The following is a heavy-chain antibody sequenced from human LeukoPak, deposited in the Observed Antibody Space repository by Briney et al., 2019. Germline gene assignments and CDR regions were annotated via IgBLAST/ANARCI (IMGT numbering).Heavy chain of an antibody. Sequence: ASETLSLTCTVSGGSISSYYWSWIRQPTGKGLEWIGYIYYSGSTNYNPSLKSRVTISVDTSKNQFSLKLSSVTAADTAVYYCASSGWPRYFDLWGRGTLVTVSS. D-gene: IGHD6-19*01. CDR3: ASSGWPRYFDL. CDR2: IYYSGST. CDR1: GGSISSYY. J-gene: IGHJ2*01. V-gene: IGHV4-59*01.